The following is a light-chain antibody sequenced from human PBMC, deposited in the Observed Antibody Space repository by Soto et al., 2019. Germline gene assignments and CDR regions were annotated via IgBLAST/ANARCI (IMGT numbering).Light chain of an antibody. CDR2: DAS. J-gene: IGKJ4*01. CDR3: QQRSNWPPLT. V-gene: IGKV3-11*01. Sequence: EIVWTQSPATLSLSPGERATLSCRASQSISNYLVWYQQKPGQAPRLLIFDASNRASAIPARFSGSGSGTDFALYISSLGPEDFAIYYCQQRSNWPPLTFGGGTKVEIK. CDR1: QSISNY.